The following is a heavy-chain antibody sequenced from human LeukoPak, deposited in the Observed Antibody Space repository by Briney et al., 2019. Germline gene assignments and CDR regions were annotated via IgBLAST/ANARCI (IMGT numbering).Heavy chain of an antibody. CDR3: ARPRDNRYFDWLSFDY. J-gene: IGHJ4*02. CDR2: IYPGDSDT. Sequence: GESLNISCKGSGYTFTSSWIGWVRQMPGKGLEWMGIIYPGDSDTRYSPSFQGQVTISADKSISTAYLQWSSLKASDTAIYYCARPRDNRYFDWLSFDYWGQGTLVTVSS. CDR1: GYTFTSSW. V-gene: IGHV5-51*01. D-gene: IGHD3-9*01.